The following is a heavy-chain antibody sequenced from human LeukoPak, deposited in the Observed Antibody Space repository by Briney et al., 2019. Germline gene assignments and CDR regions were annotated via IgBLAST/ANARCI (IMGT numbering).Heavy chain of an antibody. CDR2: IYTSGST. D-gene: IGHD4-17*01. Sequence: SETLSLTCTVSGDSISNYYWSWIRQPAGKGLEWIGRIYTSGSTNYNPSLKSRVTISVDTSKNQFSLKLSSVTAADTAVYYCASCPLTTVTYFDYWGQGTLVTVSS. CDR3: ASCPLTTVTYFDY. CDR1: GDSISNYY. V-gene: IGHV4-4*07. J-gene: IGHJ4*02.